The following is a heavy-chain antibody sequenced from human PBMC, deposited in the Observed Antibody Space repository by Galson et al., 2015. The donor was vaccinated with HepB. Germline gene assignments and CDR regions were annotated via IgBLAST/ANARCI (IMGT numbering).Heavy chain of an antibody. CDR1: GYSFTSYW. D-gene: IGHD3-22*01. V-gene: IGHV5-51*01. Sequence: KISCKGSGYSFTSYWIGWVRQMPGKGLEWMGIIYPGDSDTRYSPSFQGQVTISADKSISTAYLQWSSLKASDTAMYYCARAGDSSGYYFDYWGQGTLVTVSS. J-gene: IGHJ4*02. CDR3: ARAGDSSGYYFDY. CDR2: IYPGDSDT.